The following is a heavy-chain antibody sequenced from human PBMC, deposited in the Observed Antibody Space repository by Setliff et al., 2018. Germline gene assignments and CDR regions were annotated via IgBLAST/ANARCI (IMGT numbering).Heavy chain of an antibody. CDR1: GFTFSSYW. Sequence: GGSLRLSCAASGFTFSSYWMHWVRQAPGKGLVWVSRINSDGSSTAYADSVKGRFPMSRDNANHALYLQMNSLTAEDTAVYYWAREMEAAGQRAFDIWGQGTMVTVSS. J-gene: IGHJ3*02. CDR2: INSDGSST. CDR3: AREMEAAGQRAFDI. D-gene: IGHD6-13*01. V-gene: IGHV3-74*01.